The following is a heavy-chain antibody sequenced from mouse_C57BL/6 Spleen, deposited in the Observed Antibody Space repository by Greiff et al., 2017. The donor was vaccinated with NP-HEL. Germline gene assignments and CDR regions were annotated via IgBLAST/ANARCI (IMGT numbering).Heavy chain of an antibody. CDR2: IWRGGST. CDR3: AKTDDYDAMDY. J-gene: IGHJ4*01. V-gene: IGHV2-5*01. CDR1: GFSLTSYG. Sequence: QVQLKESGPGLVQPSQSLSITCTVSGFSLTSYGVHWVRQSPGKGLEWLGVIWRGGSTDYNAAFMSRLSITKDNSKIQVFFKMNRLHADDTAICYGAKTDDYDAMDYWGQGTSVTVSS.